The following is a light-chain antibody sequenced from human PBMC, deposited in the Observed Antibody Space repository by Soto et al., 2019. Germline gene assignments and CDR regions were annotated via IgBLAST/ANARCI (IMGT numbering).Light chain of an antibody. V-gene: IGKV1-9*01. J-gene: IGKJ4*01. CDR1: LGISGY. Sequence: DIQLTQSPSFLSASVGDRVTMTCRASLGISGYLAWYQQKPGKVPRLLIYSASSLQSGVPSRFSGSGSGTEFTLTISSLQPEDFASYYCQQLDRYPFTCGGGPKVEI. CDR3: QQLDRYPFT. CDR2: SAS.